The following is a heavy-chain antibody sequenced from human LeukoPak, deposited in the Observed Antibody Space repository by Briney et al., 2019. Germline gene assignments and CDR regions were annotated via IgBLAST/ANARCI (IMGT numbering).Heavy chain of an antibody. D-gene: IGHD6-19*01. V-gene: IGHV7-4-1*02. CDR3: ARDDVYSSGLYYFDY. Sequence: GASVTVSCKASGYTFTSYAMNWVRQAPGQGLEWMGWINTNTGNPTYTRGFTGRFVFSLDTSVSTAYLQISSLKAEDTAVYYCARDDVYSSGLYYFDYWGQGTLVTVSS. CDR2: INTNTGNP. CDR1: GYTFTSYA. J-gene: IGHJ4*02.